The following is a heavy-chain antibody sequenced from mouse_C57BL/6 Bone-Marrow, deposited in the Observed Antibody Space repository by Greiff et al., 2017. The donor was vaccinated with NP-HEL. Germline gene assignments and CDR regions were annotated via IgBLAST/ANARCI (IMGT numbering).Heavy chain of an antibody. CDR1: GYTFTSYG. V-gene: IGHV1-81*01. Sequence: QVQLQQSGAELARPGASVKLSCKASGYTFTSYGISWVKQRTGQGLEWIGEIYPRSGNTYYNEKFKGKATLTADKSSSTAYMELRSLTSEDSAVYFCARRTNGSSYWFAYCGQGTLVTVSA. CDR3: ARRTNGSSYWFAY. J-gene: IGHJ3*01. D-gene: IGHD1-1*01. CDR2: IYPRSGNT.